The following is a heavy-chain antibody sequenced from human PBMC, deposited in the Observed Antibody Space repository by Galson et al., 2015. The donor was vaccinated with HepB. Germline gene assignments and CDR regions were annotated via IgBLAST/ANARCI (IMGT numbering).Heavy chain of an antibody. V-gene: IGHV3-21*01. CDR1: GFTFSSYS. D-gene: IGHD6-13*01. J-gene: IGHJ3*02. CDR2: ISSSSSYI. CDR3: AREVLLSSSWYKPYLFDI. Sequence: SLRLSCAASGFTFSSYSMNWVRQAPGKGLEWVSSISSSSSYIYYADSVKGRFTISRDNAKNSLYLQMNSLRAEDTAVYYCAREVLLSSSWYKPYLFDIWGQGTMVTVSS.